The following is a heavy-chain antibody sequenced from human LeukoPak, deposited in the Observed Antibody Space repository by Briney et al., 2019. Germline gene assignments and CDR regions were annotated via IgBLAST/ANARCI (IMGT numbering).Heavy chain of an antibody. CDR3: ARDMTYYYDSSGYLPPHYAFDI. V-gene: IGHV4-38-2*02. CDR1: GYSISSGYY. J-gene: IGHJ3*02. Sequence: SETLSLTCTVSGYSISSGYYWGWIRQPPGKGLEWIGSIYHSGSTYYNPSLKSRVTISVDTSKNQFSLKLSSVTAADTAVYYCARDMTYYYDSSGYLPPHYAFDIWGQGTMVTVSS. D-gene: IGHD3-22*01. CDR2: IYHSGST.